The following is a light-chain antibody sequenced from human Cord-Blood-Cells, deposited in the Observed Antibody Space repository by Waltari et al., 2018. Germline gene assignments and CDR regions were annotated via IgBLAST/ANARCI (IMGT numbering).Light chain of an antibody. CDR3: QQYGSSQIT. CDR1: QSVSSSY. CDR2: GAS. V-gene: IGKV3-20*01. Sequence: EIVLTQSPGTLSLSPGERATLSCRASQSVSSSYLAWYQQKPGQAPRLLIYGASSRATGIPDRFSGSGSGTDFTLTISRLEPEDFAVYYCQQYGSSQITFGQGTRQEIK. J-gene: IGKJ5*01.